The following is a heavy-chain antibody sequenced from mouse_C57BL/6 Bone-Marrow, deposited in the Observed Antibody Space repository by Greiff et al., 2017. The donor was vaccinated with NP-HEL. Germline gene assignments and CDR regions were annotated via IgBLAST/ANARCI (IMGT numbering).Heavy chain of an antibody. J-gene: IGHJ1*03. CDR3: ARLSYYYGFDV. D-gene: IGHD1-1*01. CDR2: IYPGSGST. Sequence: VQLQQSGPELVKPGASVKISCKASGYSFTSYYIHWVKQRPGQGLEWIGWIYPGSGSTKYNEKFKGKATLTADTSSSTAYMQLSSLTSEDSAVYYCARLSYYYGFDVWGTGTTVTVSS. CDR1: GYSFTSYY. V-gene: IGHV1-66*01.